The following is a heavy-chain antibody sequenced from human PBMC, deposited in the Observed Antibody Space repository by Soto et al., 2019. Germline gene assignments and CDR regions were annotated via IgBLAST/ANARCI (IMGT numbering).Heavy chain of an antibody. CDR3: ARGGGYCSSTSCYIKFDYGMDV. V-gene: IGHV1-18*01. J-gene: IGHJ6*02. CDR1: GYTFTSYG. CDR2: IGAYNGNT. Sequence: ASVKVSCKASGYTFTSYGISWVRQAPGQGLEWMGWIGAYNGNTNYAQKLQGRVTMTTDTSTSTAYMELRSLRSDDTAVYYCARGGGYCSSTSCYIKFDYGMDVWGQGTTVTVSS. D-gene: IGHD2-2*02.